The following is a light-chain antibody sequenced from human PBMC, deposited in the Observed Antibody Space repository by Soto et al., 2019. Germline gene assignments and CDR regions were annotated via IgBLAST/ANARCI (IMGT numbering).Light chain of an antibody. V-gene: IGKV1-5*01. J-gene: IGKJ4*01. Sequence: DIQMTQSPILSASVGDRVTITCRASQSISRWLAWYQQKPGKAPKLLIYDGSILESGVPSRFSGSGSGTVFTLTISSLQPHDFATYYCQQHNGDFGGGTKVDI. CDR1: QSISRW. CDR2: DGS. CDR3: QQHNGD.